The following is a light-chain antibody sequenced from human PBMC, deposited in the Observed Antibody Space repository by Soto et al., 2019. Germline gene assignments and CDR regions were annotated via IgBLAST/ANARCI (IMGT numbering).Light chain of an antibody. Sequence: QSALTQPPSVSGSPGHSVTISCTGTSEVGSYSRVSWYQQSPGTSPKLLIYDVTKRPLGVSDRFSGSKSGNTASLTISGLQTEDEADYYCGLYTRSDTVILGGGTKVTVL. J-gene: IGLJ2*01. CDR1: SEVGSYSR. CDR2: DVT. V-gene: IGLV2-18*01. CDR3: GLYTRSDTVI.